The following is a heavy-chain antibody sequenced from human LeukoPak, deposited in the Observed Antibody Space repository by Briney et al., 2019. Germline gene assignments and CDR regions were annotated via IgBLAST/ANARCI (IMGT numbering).Heavy chain of an antibody. D-gene: IGHD3-22*01. Sequence: SETLSLTCAVYGGSFSGFYWSWIRHVPGKGLEWIGEINYTGSTSYNPSLKSRVTISVDTSQNQFFLLLSSVTAADTAVYYCARDRTGAYYYDSSGGFDYWGQGTLVTVSS. V-gene: IGHV4-34*01. CDR1: GGSFSGFY. CDR3: ARDRTGAYYYDSSGGFDY. J-gene: IGHJ4*02. CDR2: INYTGST.